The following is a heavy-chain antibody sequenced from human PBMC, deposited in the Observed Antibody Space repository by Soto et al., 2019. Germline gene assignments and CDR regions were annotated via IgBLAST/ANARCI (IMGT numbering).Heavy chain of an antibody. CDR1: GYTFTSYG. CDR3: ARDPGGKQTYYDFWSGPADYYYYYGMDV. V-gene: IGHV1-18*01. D-gene: IGHD3-3*01. Sequence: ASLKVSCKASGYTFTSYGISWVRQAPGQGLEWMGWISAYNGNTNYAQKLQGRVTMTTDTSTSTAYMELRSLRSDDTAVYYCARDPGGKQTYYDFWSGPADYYYYYGMDVWGQGTTVTVSS. CDR2: ISAYNGNT. J-gene: IGHJ6*02.